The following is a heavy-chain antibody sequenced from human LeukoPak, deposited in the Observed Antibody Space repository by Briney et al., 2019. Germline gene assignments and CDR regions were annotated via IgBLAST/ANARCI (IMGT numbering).Heavy chain of an antibody. CDR2: ISWNSGSI. J-gene: IGHJ4*02. CDR3: AKVAAAVYAPFDY. CDR1: GFTFDDYA. V-gene: IGHV3-9*01. D-gene: IGHD6-13*01. Sequence: GGSLRLSCAASGFTFDDYAMHWVRQAPGKGLEWVSGISWNSGSIGYADSVKGRFTISRDNAKNSLYLQMNSLRAEDTALYYCAKVAAAVYAPFDYWGQGTLVTVSS.